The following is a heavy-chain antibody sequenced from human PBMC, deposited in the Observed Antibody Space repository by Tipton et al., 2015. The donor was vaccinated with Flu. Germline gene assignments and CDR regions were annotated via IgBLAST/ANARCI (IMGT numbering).Heavy chain of an antibody. CDR2: IKEDGSVK. CDR1: GFGVSTNY. D-gene: IGHD3-10*01. V-gene: IGHV3-7*01. Sequence: QLVQSGGGLVQPGGSLRLSCAASGFGVSTNYMSWVRQAPGKGLEWVANIKEDGSVKFQLVSVRGRFTISRDNAKNSLYLQMDNLRADDTGVYYCVRDDWGPGDYWGQGTLVTVSS. CDR3: VRDDWGPGDY. J-gene: IGHJ4*02.